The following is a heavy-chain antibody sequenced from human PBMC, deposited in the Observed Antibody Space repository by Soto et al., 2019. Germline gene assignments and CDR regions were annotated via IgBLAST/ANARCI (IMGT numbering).Heavy chain of an antibody. J-gene: IGHJ5*02. CDR2: ISAYNGNT. V-gene: IGHV1-18*01. Sequence: VASVKVSCKSSGYTFTSYGISWVRQAPGQGLEWMGWISAYNGNTNYAQKLQGRVTMTTDTSTSTAYMELRSLRSDDTAVYYCARTTLPRNWFDPWGQGTLVTVSS. CDR1: GYTFTSYG. CDR3: ARTTLPRNWFDP.